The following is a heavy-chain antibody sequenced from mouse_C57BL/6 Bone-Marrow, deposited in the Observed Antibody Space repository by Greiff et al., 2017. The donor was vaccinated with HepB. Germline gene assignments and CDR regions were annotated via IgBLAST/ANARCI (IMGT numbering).Heavy chain of an antibody. CDR2: IYPGSGST. V-gene: IGHV1-55*01. D-gene: IGHD2-4*01. CDR1: GYTFTSYW. Sequence: QVQLQQPGAELVKPGASVKMSCKASGYTFTSYWITWVKQRPGQGLEWIGDIYPGSGSTNYNETLKSKATLTVDKSSSQAYMQLSSQTSEDSAVYYCARLHYDYAWFAYWGQGTLVTVSA. CDR3: ARLHYDYAWFAY. J-gene: IGHJ3*01.